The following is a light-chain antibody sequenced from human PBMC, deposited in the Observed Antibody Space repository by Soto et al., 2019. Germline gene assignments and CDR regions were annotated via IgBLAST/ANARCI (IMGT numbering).Light chain of an antibody. Sequence: DIQMTQSPSSVSASVGDRVTITCRASQSISPWLAWYQQKPGKAPKLLLYAASTLQTGVPPRFSGSGSGTDFTLTISSLQTEDFAVYYCQQANTCLLTFGGGTKVEIK. CDR2: AAS. CDR1: QSISPW. V-gene: IGKV1-12*01. CDR3: QQANTCLLT. J-gene: IGKJ4*01.